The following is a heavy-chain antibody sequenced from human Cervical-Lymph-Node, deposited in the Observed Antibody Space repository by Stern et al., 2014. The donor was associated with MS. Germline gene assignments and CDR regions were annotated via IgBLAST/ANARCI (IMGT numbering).Heavy chain of an antibody. D-gene: IGHD3-16*01. Sequence: VQLVESGGGLAQPGRSLRLSCAASGFIFDDFAMHWVRQVPGKGLEWVSGISWNSGRKDYADSVKGRFTISRDNAKNSLSLQMNSLRPEDTALYYCAKAPTLGPLRGALDDWGQGTLVTVSS. V-gene: IGHV3-9*01. CDR3: AKAPTLGPLRGALDD. J-gene: IGHJ4*02. CDR2: ISWNSGRK. CDR1: GFIFDDFA.